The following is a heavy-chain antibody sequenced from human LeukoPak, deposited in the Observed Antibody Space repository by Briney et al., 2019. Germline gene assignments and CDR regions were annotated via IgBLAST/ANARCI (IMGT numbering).Heavy chain of an antibody. Sequence: GGSLRLSCAASGFTVSSNYMSWVRQAPGKGLEWVSIVDSGGSTDYADSVKGRFTIPRDNSENTLYLQMNSLRAEDTAVYYCARGWLFSWGQGTLVTVSS. CDR2: VDSGGST. J-gene: IGHJ4*02. D-gene: IGHD3-22*01. CDR3: ARGWLFS. CDR1: GFTVSSNY. V-gene: IGHV3-66*01.